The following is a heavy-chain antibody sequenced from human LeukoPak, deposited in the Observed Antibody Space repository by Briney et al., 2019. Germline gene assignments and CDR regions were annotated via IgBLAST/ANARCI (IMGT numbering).Heavy chain of an antibody. CDR2: ISSSSSTI. CDR1: GFTFSSYS. D-gene: IGHD3-10*01. J-gene: IGHJ4*02. V-gene: IGHV3-48*01. Sequence: GGSLRLSCAASGFTFSSYSMNWVRQAPGKGLEWVSYISSSSSTIYYADSVKGRFTISRDNAKNSLYLQMNSLRAEDTAVYYCARDRYYYGSGILDYWGQGTLVTVSP. CDR3: ARDRYYYGSGILDY.